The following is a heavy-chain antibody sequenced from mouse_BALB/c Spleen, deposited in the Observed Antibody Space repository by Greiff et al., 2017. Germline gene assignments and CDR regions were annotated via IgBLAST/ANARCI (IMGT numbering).Heavy chain of an antibody. CDR1: GYTFTSYY. V-gene: IGHV1S81*02. CDR2: INPSNGGT. CDR3: TRENWYGDY. J-gene: IGHJ2*01. Sequence: QLQQPGAELVKPGASVKLSCKASGYTFTSYYMYWVKQRPGQGLEWIGGINPSNGGTNFNEKFKSKATLTVDKSSSTAYMQLSSLTSEDSAVYYCTRENWYGDYWGQGTTLTVSS. D-gene: IGHD2-10*02.